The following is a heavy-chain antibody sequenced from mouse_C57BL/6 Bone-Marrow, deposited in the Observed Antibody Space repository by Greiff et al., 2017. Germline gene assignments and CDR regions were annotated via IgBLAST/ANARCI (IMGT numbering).Heavy chain of an antibody. V-gene: IGHV14-4*01. J-gene: IGHJ3*01. CDR2: IDPENGDT. CDR1: GFNIKDDY. CDR3: LYSNFFAN. Sequence: EVQLQQSGAELVRPGASVKLSCTASGFNIKDDYMHWVKQRPEQGLEWIGWIDPENGDTEYASKFQGKATITADTSSNTAYLQLSSLTSEDTAVYYCLYSNFFANWGQGTLVTVSA. D-gene: IGHD2-5*01.